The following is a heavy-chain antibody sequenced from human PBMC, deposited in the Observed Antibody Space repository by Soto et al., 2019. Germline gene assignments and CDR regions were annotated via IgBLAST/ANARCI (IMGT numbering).Heavy chain of an antibody. CDR1: GFIFSHYA. J-gene: IGHJ4*02. CDR2: VAYNGDP. D-gene: IGHD1-1*01. V-gene: IGHV3-23*01. CDR3: AKTRGTTVPSGTRTFDY. Sequence: DVQLLESGGGLAQPGGSLRLSCEASGFIFSHYAMTWVRQAPGKGLEWVSTVAYNGDPYSPGSVKGRFTISRDNSRNTVTLQMTSLRAEDTAVYFCAKTRGTTVPSGTRTFDYWGQGTLVTVSS.